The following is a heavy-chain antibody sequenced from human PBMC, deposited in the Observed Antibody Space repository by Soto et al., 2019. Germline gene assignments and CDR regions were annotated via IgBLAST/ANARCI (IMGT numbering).Heavy chain of an antibody. D-gene: IGHD3-10*01. CDR3: ARVAQEEVLLWFGDSTDYYYGMDV. CDR2: IYHSGST. V-gene: IGHV4-4*02. Sequence: SETLSLTCAVSGGSISSSNWWSWVRQPPGKGLEWIGEIYHSGSTNYNPSLKSRVTISVDKSKNQFSLKLSSVTAADTAVYYCARVAQEEVLLWFGDSTDYYYGMDVWGQGTTVTVSS. CDR1: GGSISSSNW. J-gene: IGHJ6*02.